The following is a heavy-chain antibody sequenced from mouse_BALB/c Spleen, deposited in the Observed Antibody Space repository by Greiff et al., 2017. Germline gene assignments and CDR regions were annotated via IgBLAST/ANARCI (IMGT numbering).Heavy chain of an antibody. D-gene: IGHD4-1*01. V-gene: IGHV2-9*02. CDR3: AREGANWDSRNFDD. Sequence: VKLQESGPGLVAPSQSLSITCTVSGFSLTSYGVHWVRQPPGKGLEWLGVIWAGGSTNYNSALMSRLSISKDNSKSQVFLKMNSLQTDDTAMYYCAREGANWDSRNFDDWGQGTTLTVSS. CDR1: GFSLTSYG. CDR2: IWAGGST. J-gene: IGHJ2*01.